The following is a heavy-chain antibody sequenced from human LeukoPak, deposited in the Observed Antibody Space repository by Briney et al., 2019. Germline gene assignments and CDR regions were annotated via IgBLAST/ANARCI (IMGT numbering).Heavy chain of an antibody. CDR3: ARAPHFFDTSGSRYYFDY. V-gene: IGHV4-39*07. J-gene: IGHJ4*02. CDR1: GGSIRSTNYY. CDR2: IYYSGNT. Sequence: PSETLSLTCTVSGGSIRSTNYYWGWIRQPPGKGLEWIGSIYYSGNTYHSPSLMSRVTISVDTSKNQFSLKLSSVTAADTAVYYCARAPHFFDTSGSRYYFDYWGQGALVTVSS. D-gene: IGHD3-22*01.